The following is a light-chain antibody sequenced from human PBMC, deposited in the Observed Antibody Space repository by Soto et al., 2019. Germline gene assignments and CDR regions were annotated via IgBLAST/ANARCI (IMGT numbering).Light chain of an antibody. CDR1: QSISSY. CDR3: LQHNSYPSLT. Sequence: DIQVTQSPSSLSASVGDRVTITCRASQSISSYLNWYQQKPGKAPKLLIYAASSLQSGVPSRFSGSGSGTDFSLTISSLQPEDFATYYCLQHNSYPSLTFGGGTKVDIK. J-gene: IGKJ4*02. CDR2: AAS. V-gene: IGKV1-39*01.